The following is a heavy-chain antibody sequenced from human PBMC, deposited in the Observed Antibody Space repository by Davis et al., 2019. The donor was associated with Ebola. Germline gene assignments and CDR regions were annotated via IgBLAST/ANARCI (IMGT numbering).Heavy chain of an antibody. D-gene: IGHD2-15*01. CDR1: GYTFTSHG. J-gene: IGHJ3*02. CDR3: ARDKHCSGDSCSSSNAFDI. CDR2: ISAYNGHT. V-gene: IGHV1-18*01. Sequence: ASVKVSCKASGYTFTSHGFSWVRQAPGQGLEWMGWISAYNGHTNYAQKLQGRVTMTTDTSTTTAYMELRSLRSDDTAVYYCARDKHCSGDSCSSSNAFDIWGQGTMVTVSS.